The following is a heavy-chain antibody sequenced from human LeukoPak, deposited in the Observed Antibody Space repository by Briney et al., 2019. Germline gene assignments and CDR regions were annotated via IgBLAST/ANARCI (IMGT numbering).Heavy chain of an antibody. J-gene: IGHJ4*02. V-gene: IGHV3-33*01. Sequence: GGSLRLSCVASGFTFSRFAMHWVRQAPGKGLEWVAVIWYDGSNKYYVDSVKGRFTISRDNSKNTLYLQVNSLRAEDTAIYYCAREGYSSGYYYFDYWGQGTLVTVSS. CDR1: GFTFSRFA. CDR3: AREGYSSGYYYFDY. CDR2: IWYDGSNK. D-gene: IGHD3-22*01.